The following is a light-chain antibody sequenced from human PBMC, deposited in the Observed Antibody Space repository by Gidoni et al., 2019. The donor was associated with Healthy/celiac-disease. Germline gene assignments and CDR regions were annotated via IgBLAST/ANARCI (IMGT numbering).Light chain of an antibody. V-gene: IGLV2-14*03. CDR3: SSYTSSSTLGV. CDR2: DVS. J-gene: IGLJ3*02. CDR1: SSDVGGYNY. Sequence: QRALTQPATESGYPGQPITIACTGTSSDVGGYNYVAWYPQHQGQAPKLTIYDVSNRPSGVSNRFSGSKSGNTASLTISGLQAEDEADYYCSSYTSSSTLGVFGGGTKLTVL.